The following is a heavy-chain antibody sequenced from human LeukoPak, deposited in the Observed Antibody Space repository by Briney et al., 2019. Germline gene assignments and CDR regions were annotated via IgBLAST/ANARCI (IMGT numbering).Heavy chain of an antibody. J-gene: IGHJ4*02. V-gene: IGHV3-30-3*01. D-gene: IGHD2-15*01. CDR3: ARARASGRSGFDY. CDR2: TSSDLNVK. Sequence: GGSLRLSCAASGFTFRNYVIHWVRQAPGKGLEWVAVTSSDLNVKLYADSVKGRFTISRDNAKNSLDLQMNSLRDEDTAVYYCARARASGRSGFDYWGQGTLVTVSS. CDR1: GFTFRNYV.